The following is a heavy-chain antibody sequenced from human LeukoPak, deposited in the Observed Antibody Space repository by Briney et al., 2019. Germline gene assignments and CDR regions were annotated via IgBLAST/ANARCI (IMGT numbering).Heavy chain of an antibody. Sequence: SVKVSCKASGGTFSSYAISWVRQAPGQGLEWMGRIIPILGIANYAQKFQGRVTITADKSTSTAYMELSSLRSEDTAVYYCARGGPLVYGSGSYYPFDYWGQGTLVTVSS. CDR2: IIPILGIA. V-gene: IGHV1-69*04. J-gene: IGHJ4*02. CDR1: GGTFSSYA. D-gene: IGHD3-10*01. CDR3: ARGGPLVYGSGSYYPFDY.